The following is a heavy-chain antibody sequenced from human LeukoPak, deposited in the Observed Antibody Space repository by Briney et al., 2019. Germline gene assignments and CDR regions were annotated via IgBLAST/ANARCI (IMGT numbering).Heavy chain of an antibody. CDR3: AREEEYSSSSGAFDI. J-gene: IGHJ3*02. D-gene: IGHD6-6*01. V-gene: IGHV3-21*01. Sequence: PGGSLRLSCAASGFTFSSYSMNWVRQAPGRGLEWVSSISSSSSYIYYADSVKGRFTISRDNAKNSLYLQMNSLRAEDTAVYYCAREEEYSSSSGAFDIWGQGTMVTVSS. CDR1: GFTFSSYS. CDR2: ISSSSSYI.